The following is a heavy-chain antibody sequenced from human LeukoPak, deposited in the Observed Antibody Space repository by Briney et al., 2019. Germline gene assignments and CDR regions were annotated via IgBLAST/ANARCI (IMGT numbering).Heavy chain of an antibody. Sequence: SETLSLTCTVSGVSISSGGYYWSWIRQHPGKGLEWIGYIYYSGSTYYNPSLKSRVTISVDTSKNQFSLKLSSVTAADTAVYYCARTYSSGWYPGAFDIWGQGTMVTVSS. J-gene: IGHJ3*02. D-gene: IGHD6-19*01. V-gene: IGHV4-31*03. CDR3: ARTYSSGWYPGAFDI. CDR2: IYYSGST. CDR1: GVSISSGGYY.